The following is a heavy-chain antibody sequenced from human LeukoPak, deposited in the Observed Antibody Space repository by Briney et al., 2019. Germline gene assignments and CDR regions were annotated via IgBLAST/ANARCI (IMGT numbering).Heavy chain of an antibody. J-gene: IGHJ3*02. V-gene: IGHV3-23*01. D-gene: IGHD3-22*01. CDR2: ISGSGGNT. CDR1: GFTFPNYV. Sequence: GGSLRLSCAASGFTFPNYVMSRVRQAPGKGLEWVSAISGSGGNTYYADSVKGRFTISRDNSKNTLYLQMNSLRAEDTAVYFCAKVIVVVSILGAFDIWGQGTMVTVSS. CDR3: AKVIVVVSILGAFDI.